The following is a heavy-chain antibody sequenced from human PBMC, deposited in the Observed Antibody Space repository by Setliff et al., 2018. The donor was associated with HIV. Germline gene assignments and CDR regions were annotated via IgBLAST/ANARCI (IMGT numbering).Heavy chain of an antibody. CDR1: GGSISSITHY. J-gene: IGHJ3*02. D-gene: IGHD3-22*01. Sequence: PSETLSLTCTVSGGSISSITHYWGWFRQPPGKGLECIGTVYYTGTTYYNSSLESRVTISVDTSKNQFSLQLTSVTAADTAVYYCARQGAGYYYDSSEYYTGNGFDMWGQGTMVTVSS. V-gene: IGHV4-39*01. CDR2: VYYTGTT. CDR3: ARQGAGYYYDSSEYYTGNGFDM.